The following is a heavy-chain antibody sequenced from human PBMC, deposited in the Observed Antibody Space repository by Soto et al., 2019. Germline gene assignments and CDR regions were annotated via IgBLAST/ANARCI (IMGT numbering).Heavy chain of an antibody. CDR2: IDTSGNT. J-gene: IGHJ6*02. CDR3: ARYSSNWFQTEGMDV. V-gene: IGHV4-4*07. D-gene: IGHD6-13*01. CDR1: GGSISTYY. Sequence: NPSETLSLTCTVSGGSISTYYWSWIRQPAGKGLEWIGRIDTSGNTNYNPSLKSRVTMSVDTSKKQFSLKLTSVTAADTAVYYCARYSSNWFQTEGMDVWGQGTTVTSP.